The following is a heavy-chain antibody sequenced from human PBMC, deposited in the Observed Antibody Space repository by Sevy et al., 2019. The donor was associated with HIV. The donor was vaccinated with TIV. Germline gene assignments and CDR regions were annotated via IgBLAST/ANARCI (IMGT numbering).Heavy chain of an antibody. Sequence: GGSLRLSCAASGFTFSSYAMHWVRQAPGKGLEYVSAISSNGGSTYYADSVKGRFTISRDNSKNTLYLQMGSLRAEEMAVYYCARGGDDSSGYFYFGEYYFDYWGQGTLVTVSS. CDR3: ARGGDDSSGYFYFGEYYFDY. CDR2: ISSNGGST. CDR1: GFTFSSYA. V-gene: IGHV3-64*02. D-gene: IGHD3-22*01. J-gene: IGHJ4*02.